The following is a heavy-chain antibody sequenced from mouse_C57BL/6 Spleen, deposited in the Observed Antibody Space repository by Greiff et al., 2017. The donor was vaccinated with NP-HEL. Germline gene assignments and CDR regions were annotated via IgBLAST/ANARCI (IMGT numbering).Heavy chain of an antibody. J-gene: IGHJ2*01. CDR1: GFTFSSYA. CDR3: ARDRLGPFDD. CDR2: ISDGGSYT. D-gene: IGHD4-1*01. Sequence: EVQLVESGGGLVKPGGSLKLSCAASGFTFSSYAMSWVRQTPEKRLEWVATISDGGSYTYYPDNVKGRFTIAKDNAKNNLYLQMSHLKSEDTAMYYCARDRLGPFDDWGQGTTLTVSS. V-gene: IGHV5-4*01.